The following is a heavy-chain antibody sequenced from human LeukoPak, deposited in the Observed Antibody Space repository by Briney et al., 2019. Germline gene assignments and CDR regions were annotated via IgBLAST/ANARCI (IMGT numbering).Heavy chain of an antibody. D-gene: IGHD3-16*01. V-gene: IGHV4-59*01. CDR2: IYYSGST. Sequence: SETLSLTCTVSGGSISSYYWSWIRQPPGKGLEWIGYIYYSGSTNYNPSLKSRVTISVDTSKNQFSLKLSSVTAADTAVYYCARIIGGALGAFDIWGQGTMVTVSS. CDR1: GGSISSYY. CDR3: ARIIGGALGAFDI. J-gene: IGHJ3*02.